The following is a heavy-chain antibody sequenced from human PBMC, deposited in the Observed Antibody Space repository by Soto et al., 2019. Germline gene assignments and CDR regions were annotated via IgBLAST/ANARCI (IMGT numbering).Heavy chain of an antibody. J-gene: IGHJ4*02. CDR1: GFTVSSNF. V-gene: IGHV3-53*01. Sequence: EMQLVESGGGLIQPGGSLRLSRAASGFTVSSNFMSWVRQAPGKGLEWVSVIYSGGSTYYADSVKGRSTISRDNSKNTLYLQMNSLRAEDTAVYYCAKNLWDCGDYGYWGQGTLVTVSS. D-gene: IGHD4-17*01. CDR2: IYSGGST. CDR3: AKNLWDCGDYGY.